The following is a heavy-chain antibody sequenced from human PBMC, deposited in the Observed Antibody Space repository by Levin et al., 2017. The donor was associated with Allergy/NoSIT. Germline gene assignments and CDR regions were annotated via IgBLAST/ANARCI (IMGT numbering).Heavy chain of an antibody. Sequence: PGESLKISCKASGYSFTNYWIAWVRQMPGKGLEWMGIIYPGDSDTRYSPSFQGQVTISADKSISTAYLQWSSLKGSDTAMYYCARQADSDMYYYFDFWGQGTLVTVSS. J-gene: IGHJ4*02. CDR1: GYSFTNYW. CDR2: IYPGDSDT. D-gene: IGHD1-26*01. CDR3: ARQADSDMYYYFDF. V-gene: IGHV5-51*01.